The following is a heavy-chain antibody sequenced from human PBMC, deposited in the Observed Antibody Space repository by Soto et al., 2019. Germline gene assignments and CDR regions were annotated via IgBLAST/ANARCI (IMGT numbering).Heavy chain of an antibody. J-gene: IGHJ6*02. Sequence: GGSLRLSCAASGFTFSNSWMTWVRQAPGKGLEWVANMNQDGSEKYYEDSVKGRFTISRDNAKNSLSLQMNSLRAEDTAVYFCAREVFCSSSSCQVRYGMDVWGQGTTVTVSS. CDR1: GFTFSNSW. D-gene: IGHD2-2*01. V-gene: IGHV3-7*03. CDR3: AREVFCSSSSCQVRYGMDV. CDR2: MNQDGSEK.